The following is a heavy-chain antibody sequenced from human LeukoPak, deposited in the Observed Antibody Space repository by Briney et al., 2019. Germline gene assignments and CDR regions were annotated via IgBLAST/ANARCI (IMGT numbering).Heavy chain of an antibody. Sequence: GGSLRLSCAASGFTFSSYGMSWVRQAPGKGLEWVSAIGGSDGHIYYADSVKGRFTISRDNSKNTLYLQMNSLRAEDTAMYYCAKVLQMVREVTPFDYWGQGTQVTVSS. CDR3: AKVLQMVREVTPFDY. V-gene: IGHV3-23*01. J-gene: IGHJ4*02. D-gene: IGHD3-10*01. CDR2: IGGSDGHI. CDR1: GFTFSSYG.